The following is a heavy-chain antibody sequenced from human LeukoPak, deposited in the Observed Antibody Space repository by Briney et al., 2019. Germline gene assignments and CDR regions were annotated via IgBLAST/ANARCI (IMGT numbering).Heavy chain of an antibody. V-gene: IGHV4-59*01. CDR2: IYYSGST. CDR1: GGSISSYY. J-gene: IGHJ3*02. D-gene: IGHD4/OR15-4a*01. CDR3: ARGPWGHEGAGSHAFDI. Sequence: PSETLSLTCTVSGGSISSYYWSWIRQPPGKGLEWIGYIYYSGSTNYNPSLKSRVTISVDTSKNQFSLKLSSVTAADTAVYYCARGPWGHEGAGSHAFDIWGQGTMVTVSS.